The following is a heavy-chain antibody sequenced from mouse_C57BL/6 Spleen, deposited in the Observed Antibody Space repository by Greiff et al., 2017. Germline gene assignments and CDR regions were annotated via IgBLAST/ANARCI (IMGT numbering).Heavy chain of an antibody. J-gene: IGHJ2*01. CDR1: GYSFTGYY. Sequence: VQLKESGPELVKPGASVKISCKASGYSFTGYYMNWVKQSPEKSLEWIGEINPSTGGTTYNQKFKAKATLTVDKSSSTAYMQLKSLTSEDSAVYYCARRGGDYFDYWGQGTTLTVSS. CDR2: INPSTGGT. V-gene: IGHV1-42*01. CDR3: ARRGGDYFDY.